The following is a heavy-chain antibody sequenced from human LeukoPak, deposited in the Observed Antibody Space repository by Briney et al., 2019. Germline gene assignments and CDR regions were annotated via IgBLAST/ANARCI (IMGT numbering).Heavy chain of an antibody. V-gene: IGHV3-73*01. D-gene: IGHD3-22*01. Sequence: GGSLRLSCAASGFTFSGSAMHWVRQASGKGLEWVGRIRSKANGYATAYAASVKGRFTISRDDSKNTAYLQMNSLKTEDTAVYYCTSGVWSGVYSGYPDAFDIWGQGTMVTVSS. CDR1: GFTFSGSA. CDR3: TSGVWSGVYSGYPDAFDI. J-gene: IGHJ3*02. CDR2: IRSKANGYAT.